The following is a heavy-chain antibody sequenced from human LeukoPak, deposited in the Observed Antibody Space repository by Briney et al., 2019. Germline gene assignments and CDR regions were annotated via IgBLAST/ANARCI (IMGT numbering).Heavy chain of an antibody. CDR3: ARETSGSAGY. CDR2: IYSAGST. CDR1: GFTVSTNF. V-gene: IGHV3-53*01. Sequence: GGSLRLSCAASGFTVSTNFMSWVRQAPGKGLEWVSVIYSAGSTYYADSVKGRFTISRHNSKNTVYLQMNSLRAGDAAVYYCARETSGSAGYWGQGTLVTVSS. D-gene: IGHD5-12*01. J-gene: IGHJ4*02.